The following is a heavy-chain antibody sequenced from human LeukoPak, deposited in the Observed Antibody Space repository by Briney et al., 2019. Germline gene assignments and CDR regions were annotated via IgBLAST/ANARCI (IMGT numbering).Heavy chain of an antibody. V-gene: IGHV4-59*12. J-gene: IGHJ4*02. Sequence: SETLSLTCTVSGGSISSYYWSWIRQPPGKGLEWIGYIYYSGSTNYNPSLKSRVTTSVDTSKNQFSLKLSSVTAADTAVYYCATGRGYSYGYSSDYWGQGTLVTVSS. D-gene: IGHD5-18*01. CDR2: IYYSGST. CDR1: GGSISSYY. CDR3: ATGRGYSYGYSSDY.